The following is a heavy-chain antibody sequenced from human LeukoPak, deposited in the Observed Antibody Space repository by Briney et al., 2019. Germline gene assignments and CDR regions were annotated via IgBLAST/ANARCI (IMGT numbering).Heavy chain of an antibody. CDR2: IYHSGST. V-gene: IGHV4-38-2*01. J-gene: IGHJ4*02. D-gene: IGHD2-8*01. CDR3: ASNGTNNYFDY. CDR1: GYSISSGYY. Sequence: SETLSLTCAVSGYSISSGYYWGWIRQPPGKGLEWIGSIYHSGSTHYNPSLKSRVTISVDTSKNQFSLKLNSVTAADTAVYYCASNGTNNYFDYWGQGTLVTVSS.